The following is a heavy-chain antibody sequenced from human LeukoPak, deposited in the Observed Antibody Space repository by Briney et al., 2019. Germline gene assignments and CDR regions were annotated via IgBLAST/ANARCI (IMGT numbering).Heavy chain of an antibody. V-gene: IGHV4-59*01. CDR2: MYSRGST. D-gene: IGHD6-19*01. J-gene: IGHJ6*02. CDR1: GGSISSSY. Sequence: SETLSLTCSVSGGSISSSYWSWIRQSPGKGLEWLGYMYSRGSTNYNPSLKSRVTISEDTSKNQFSLKLSSVTSADTAVYYCARDRAVAGTDQYYGMDVWGQGTTVAVSS. CDR3: ARDRAVAGTDQYYGMDV.